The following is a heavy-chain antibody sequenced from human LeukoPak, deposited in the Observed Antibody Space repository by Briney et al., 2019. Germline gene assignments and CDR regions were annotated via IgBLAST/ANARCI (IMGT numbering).Heavy chain of an antibody. J-gene: IGHJ4*02. CDR2: ISSSSSYI. CDR3: VKPYYFSSGSLN. V-gene: IGHV3-21*01. Sequence: PGGSLRLSCAASGFTFSSYSMNWVRQAPGKGLEWVSSISSSSSYIYYADSVKGRFTISRDNAKNSLFLQMNSLRAEDTAIYYCVKPYYFSSGSLNWGQGILVTVSS. CDR1: GFTFSSYS. D-gene: IGHD3-10*01.